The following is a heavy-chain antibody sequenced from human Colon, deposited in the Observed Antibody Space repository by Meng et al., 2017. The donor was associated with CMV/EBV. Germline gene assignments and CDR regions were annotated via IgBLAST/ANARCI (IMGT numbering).Heavy chain of an antibody. D-gene: IGHD3-3*01. CDR3: ARDWLGFKVWFGP. CDR1: AYTFTYYY. Sequence: CEASAYTFTYYYIHWVRQAPGQGLEWMGWINPNSGGTNYAQKFEGRVTMTRDTSISTAYMEMRRLTSDDTAVYYCARDWLGFKVWFGPWGQGTLVTVSS. V-gene: IGHV1-2*02. CDR2: INPNSGGT. J-gene: IGHJ5*02.